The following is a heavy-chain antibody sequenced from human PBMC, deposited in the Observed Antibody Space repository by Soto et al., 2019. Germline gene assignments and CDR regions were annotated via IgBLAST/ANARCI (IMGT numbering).Heavy chain of an antibody. Sequence: EVQLVESGGGLVQPGGSLRLSCAASGFTCSHYWMSWVRQAPGKGLEWVANIKQDGSEKYYVDSVKGRFTVSRDNAKNSLYLQMNSLRAEDTAVYYCATKRVSKGFDYWGQGTLVTVSS. D-gene: IGHD3-3*01. J-gene: IGHJ4*02. CDR3: ATKRVSKGFDY. CDR1: GFTCSHYW. CDR2: IKQDGSEK. V-gene: IGHV3-7*03.